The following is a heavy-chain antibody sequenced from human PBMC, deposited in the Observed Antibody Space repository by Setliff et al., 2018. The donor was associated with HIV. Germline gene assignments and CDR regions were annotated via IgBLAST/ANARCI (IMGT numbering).Heavy chain of an antibody. V-gene: IGHV4-34*01. CDR2: ISHSGST. J-gene: IGHJ4*02. Sequence: SETLSLTCAVYGGSFSGYYWSWIRQPPGKGLEWIGEISHSGSTNYNPSLKSRVTISVDTSKNQFSLKLSSVTAADTAVYYCARRAGSDYFTRFDYWGQGNLVTVS. D-gene: IGHD3-10*01. CDR3: ARRAGSDYFTRFDY. CDR1: GGSFSGYY.